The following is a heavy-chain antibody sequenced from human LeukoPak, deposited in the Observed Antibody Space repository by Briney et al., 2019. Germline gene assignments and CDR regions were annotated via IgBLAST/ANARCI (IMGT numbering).Heavy chain of an antibody. CDR1: GFTFSSYW. CDR3: ARDPPNYDYVWGSLDFDY. V-gene: IGHV3-7*01. Sequence: QPGGSLRLSCAASGFTFSSYWMSWVRQAPGKGLEWVANIKQDGSEKYYVDSVKGRFTISRDNAKNSLYLQMNSLRAEDTAVYYCARDPPNYDYVWGSLDFDYWGQGTLVTVSS. D-gene: IGHD3-16*01. J-gene: IGHJ4*02. CDR2: IKQDGSEK.